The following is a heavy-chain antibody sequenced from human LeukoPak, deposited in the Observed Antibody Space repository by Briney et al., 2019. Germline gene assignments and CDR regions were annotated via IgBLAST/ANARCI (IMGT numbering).Heavy chain of an antibody. CDR3: ARGIYSSKFDY. D-gene: IGHD6-13*01. CDR1: GFTFSSYW. V-gene: IGHV3-74*01. Sequence: GGSLRLSCAASGFTFSSYWMHWVRQAPGKGLVWVSRINSDGSSTSYADSVKGRFTISRDNAKNTLYLQMNSLRAEDTAVYYCARGIYSSKFDYWGQGTLVTVSS. J-gene: IGHJ4*02. CDR2: INSDGSST.